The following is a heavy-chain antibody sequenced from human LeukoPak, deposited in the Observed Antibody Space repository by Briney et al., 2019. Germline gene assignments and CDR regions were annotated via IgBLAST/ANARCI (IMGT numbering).Heavy chain of an antibody. CDR3: ARGDYYDSSGYTY. J-gene: IGHJ4*02. V-gene: IGHV4-59*01. CDR2: IYYSGST. D-gene: IGHD3-22*01. CDR1: GGSISSYY. Sequence: PSETLSLTCTVSGGSISSYYWSWIRQPPGKGLEWIGYIYYSGSTKYNPSLKSRVTISVDTSKNQFSLKLSSVTAADTAVYYCARGDYYDSSGYTYWGQRTLVTVSS.